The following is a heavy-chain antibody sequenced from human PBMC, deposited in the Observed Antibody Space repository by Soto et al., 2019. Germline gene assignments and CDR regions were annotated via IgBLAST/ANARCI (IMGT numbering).Heavy chain of an antibody. CDR3: ATGRYSGRYSGFDY. CDR2: IMPIFGTA. CDR1: GGTFSSYA. V-gene: IGHV1-69*01. J-gene: IGHJ4*02. Sequence: QVQLVQSGAEVKKPGSSVKVSCKASGGTFSSYAISWVRQAPGQGREWMGGIMPIFGTANYAQKFQGRVTITADESTSTAYMELSSLRSEDTAVYYCATGRYSGRYSGFDYWGQETLVTVSS. D-gene: IGHD1-26*01.